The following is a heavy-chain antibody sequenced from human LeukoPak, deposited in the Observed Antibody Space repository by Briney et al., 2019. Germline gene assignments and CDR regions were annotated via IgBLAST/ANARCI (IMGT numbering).Heavy chain of an antibody. CDR1: GFTFSSYA. J-gene: IGHJ5*02. CDR2: ISGSGGST. Sequence: PGGSLRLSCAASGFTFSSYAMSWVRQAPGKGLEWVSAISGSGGSTYYADSVKGRFTISRDNSKNTLYLQMNSLRAEDTAVYYCANPRGEYSYGPNWFDPWGQGTLVTVSS. V-gene: IGHV3-23*01. CDR3: ANPRGEYSYGPNWFDP. D-gene: IGHD5-18*01.